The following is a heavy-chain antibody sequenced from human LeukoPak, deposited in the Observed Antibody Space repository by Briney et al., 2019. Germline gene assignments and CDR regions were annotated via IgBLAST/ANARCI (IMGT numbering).Heavy chain of an antibody. CDR1: GYTFSSYG. J-gene: IGHJ3*02. V-gene: IGHV1-18*01. D-gene: IGHD3-22*01. CDR3: ASLKNYYDSSGYLVTDAFDI. Sequence: ASVKVSCKASGYTFSSYGISWVRQAPGQGLEWMGWISVYNGNTNYAQKVQGRVTMTTDTSTSTAYMELRSLKSDDTAVYYCASLKNYYDSSGYLVTDAFDIWGQGTMVTVSS. CDR2: ISVYNGNT.